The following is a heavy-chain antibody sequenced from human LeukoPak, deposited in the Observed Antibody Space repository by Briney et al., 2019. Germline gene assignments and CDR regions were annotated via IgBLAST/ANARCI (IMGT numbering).Heavy chain of an antibody. J-gene: IGHJ5*02. CDR3: ARDFPGFDP. CDR2: ISSSSSYM. CDR1: GFTFSSYS. Sequence: PGGSLTLSCAVSGFTFSSYSMNWVRQAPGKGLEWVSSISSSSSYMYYAHSVKGRFTISRDNAKNSLYLQMNSLRAEDTAVYYCARDFPGFDPWGQGTLVTVSS. V-gene: IGHV3-21*01.